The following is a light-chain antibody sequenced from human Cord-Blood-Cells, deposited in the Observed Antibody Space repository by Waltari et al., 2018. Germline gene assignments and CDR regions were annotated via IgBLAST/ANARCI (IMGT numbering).Light chain of an antibody. J-gene: IGLJ1*01. Sequence: QSALTQPASVSGSPGQSITISCTGTSSDVGGYNYVSWYQQHPGKAPKLMIYDVSNLPSGVSNRFPGSKSGNTASLTISGLQAEDEADYYCSSYTSSSTLVFGTGTKVTVL. CDR1: SSDVGGYNY. CDR3: SSYTSSSTLV. V-gene: IGLV2-14*01. CDR2: DVS.